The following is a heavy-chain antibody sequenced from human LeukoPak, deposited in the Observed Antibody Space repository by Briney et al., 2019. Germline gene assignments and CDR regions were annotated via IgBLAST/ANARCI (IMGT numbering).Heavy chain of an antibody. V-gene: IGHV4-31*01. CDR1: GGSISSGEYY. J-gene: IGHJ4*02. CDR2: ISYSGTT. D-gene: IGHD1-7*01. CDR3: ARVEAAATNPRFGS. Sequence: SETLSLTCTVSGGSISSGEYYWSWIRQHPGKGLEWIGYISYSGTTCYNPSLRSQLTLSVDTSNNQFSLTSVTAADTAMYYCARVEAAATNPRFGSWGQGALVTVSS.